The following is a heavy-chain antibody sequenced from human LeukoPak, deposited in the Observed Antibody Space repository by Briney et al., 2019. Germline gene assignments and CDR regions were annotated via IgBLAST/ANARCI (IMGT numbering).Heavy chain of an antibody. CDR3: ATEGPGVGGSGYRN. J-gene: IGHJ4*02. V-gene: IGHV1-69*05. CDR2: IVPLYGAA. Sequence: ASVKVSCKASGGTFRNEAVSWVRQAPGQGLEWLGGIVPLYGAANYPQKLQARVTITTDASTTTAYMELNNLRSEDTAVYYCATEGPGVGGSGYRNWGQGTLVSVSS. CDR1: GGTFRNEA. D-gene: IGHD3-22*01.